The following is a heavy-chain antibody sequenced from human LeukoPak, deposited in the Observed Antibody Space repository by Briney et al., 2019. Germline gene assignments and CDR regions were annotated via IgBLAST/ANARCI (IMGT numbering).Heavy chain of an antibody. CDR2: IYYSGST. CDR1: GGPISSSSYY. J-gene: IGHJ5*02. Sequence: PSETLSLTCTVSGGPISSSSYYWGWIRQPPGTGLEWIGSIYYSGSTYYNPSLKSRVTISVDTSKNQFSLKLSSVTAADTAVYYCARHRHSDIRPVLQLANWFDPWAQGTLVTVSS. CDR3: ARHRHSDIRPVLQLANWFDP. V-gene: IGHV4-39*01. D-gene: IGHD6-13*01.